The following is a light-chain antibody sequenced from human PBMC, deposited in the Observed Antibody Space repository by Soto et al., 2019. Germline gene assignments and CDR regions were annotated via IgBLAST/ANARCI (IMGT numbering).Light chain of an antibody. Sequence: QSALTQPASVSGSPGQSITISCTGTNSDVGIYNYVSWYQQHPGKAPKLMIYDVSNRPSGVSNRFSGSKSGNTASLTISGLQAEDEADYYCCSYTSSSTYVFGTGTKLTV. V-gene: IGLV2-14*03. J-gene: IGLJ1*01. CDR1: NSDVGIYNY. CDR2: DVS. CDR3: CSYTSSSTYV.